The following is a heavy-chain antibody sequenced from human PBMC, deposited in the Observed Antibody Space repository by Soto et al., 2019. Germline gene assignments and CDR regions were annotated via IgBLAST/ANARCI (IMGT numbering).Heavy chain of an antibody. D-gene: IGHD6-13*01. CDR1: GYSFTTYS. V-gene: IGHV5-51*01. CDR3: ARTAAAGKYYYGVDV. CDR2: IYPGDSDT. Sequence: GESLKISCQGSGYSFTTYSIGWVRQMPGKGLEWMGIIYPGDSDTRYSPSFQGQVTISADKSISTAYLQWSSLKASDTAIYYCARTAAAGKYYYGVDVWGQGTTVTVSS. J-gene: IGHJ6*02.